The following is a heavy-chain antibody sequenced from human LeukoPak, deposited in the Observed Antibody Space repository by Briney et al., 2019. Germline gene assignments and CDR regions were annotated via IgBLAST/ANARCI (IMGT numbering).Heavy chain of an antibody. CDR2: ISSSSSYI. D-gene: IGHD6-19*01. J-gene: IGHJ3*02. CDR3: AKEARAAGIAVAGNAFDI. Sequence: GGSLRLSCAASGFTFSSYSMNWVRQAPGKGLEWVSSISSSSSYIYYADSVKGRFTISRDNAKNSLYLQMNSLRAEDTAVYYCAKEARAAGIAVAGNAFDIWGQGTMVTVSS. V-gene: IGHV3-21*01. CDR1: GFTFSSYS.